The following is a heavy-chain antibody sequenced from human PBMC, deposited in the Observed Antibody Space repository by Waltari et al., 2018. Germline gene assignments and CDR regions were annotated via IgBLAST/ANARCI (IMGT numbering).Heavy chain of an antibody. D-gene: IGHD3-9*01. Sequence: QVQLQASGPGLLKPSETLSRTCNVSGYSISSGYYWGWIRQSPGKGLEWIGSVYHNGNTYYKPSLKGRVTISLDKSKNKFSLELSSVTAADTAVYYCARGALTLYYFDYWGQGTLVTVSS. CDR1: GYSISSGYY. CDR3: ARGALTLYYFDY. J-gene: IGHJ4*02. CDR2: VYHNGNT. V-gene: IGHV4-38-2*02.